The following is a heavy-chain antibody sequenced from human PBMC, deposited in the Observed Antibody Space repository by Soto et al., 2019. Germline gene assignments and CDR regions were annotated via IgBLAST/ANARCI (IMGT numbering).Heavy chain of an antibody. CDR2: IKQDGSDR. D-gene: IGHD3-16*02. V-gene: IGHV3-7*01. CDR3: ATLSYGQLRYFDN. CDR1: KFTFGDYW. J-gene: IGHJ4*02. Sequence: PGGSLRLSCAVPKFTFGDYWMSWVRQAPGKGLEWISNIKQDGSDRNYADSVKGRFTISRDNADNSMYLQMNSLRAEDTAVYYCATLSYGQLRYFDNWGQGTLFTVSS.